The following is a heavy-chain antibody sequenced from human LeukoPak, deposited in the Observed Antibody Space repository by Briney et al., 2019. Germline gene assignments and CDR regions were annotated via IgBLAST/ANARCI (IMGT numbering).Heavy chain of an antibody. CDR1: GGTFSSYT. Sequence: GASVKVSCKASGGTFSSYTISWVRQAPGQGLEWMGRIIPILGIANYAQKFRGRVTITADKSTSTAYMELSSLRSEDTAVYYCAREIGYCSSTSCDNWFDPWGQGTLVTVSS. CDR3: AREIGYCSSTSCDNWFDP. D-gene: IGHD2-2*01. J-gene: IGHJ5*02. CDR2: IIPILGIA. V-gene: IGHV1-69*04.